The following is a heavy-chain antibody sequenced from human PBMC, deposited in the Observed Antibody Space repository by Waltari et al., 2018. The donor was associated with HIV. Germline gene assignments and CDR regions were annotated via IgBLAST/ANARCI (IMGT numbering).Heavy chain of an antibody. V-gene: IGHV4-39*01. D-gene: IGHD1-26*01. J-gene: IGHJ4*02. CDR2: IYYSGST. CDR1: GCSISSSSYY. CDR3: ASLTLLIVGATGHFDY. Sequence: QLQLQESGPGLVKPSETLSLTCTVSGCSISSSSYYWGWIRHPPGKGLEWIGSIYYSGSTYYNPSLKSRVTISVDTSKNQFSLKLSSVTAADTAVYYCASLTLLIVGATGHFDYWGQGTLVTVSS.